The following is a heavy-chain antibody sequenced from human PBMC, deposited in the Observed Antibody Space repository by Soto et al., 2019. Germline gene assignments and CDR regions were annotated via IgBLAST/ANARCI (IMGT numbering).Heavy chain of an antibody. J-gene: IGHJ4*02. V-gene: IGHV4-31*03. D-gene: IGHD3-22*01. Sequence: PSETLSLTCTVSGGSISSGVYYWSGIRQHPGKGLEWIGYIYYSGSTYYNPSLKSRVTISVDTSKNQFSLKLSSVTAADTAVYYCASSAYYYDSSGYSHFDYWGQGTLVTVSS. CDR2: IYYSGST. CDR3: ASSAYYYDSSGYSHFDY. CDR1: GGSISSGVYY.